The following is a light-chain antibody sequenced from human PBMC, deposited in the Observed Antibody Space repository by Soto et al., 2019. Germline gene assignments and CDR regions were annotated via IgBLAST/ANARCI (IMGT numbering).Light chain of an antibody. Sequence: QSALTQPASVSGSPGQSITSSCTRTSRDVVAYDYVSWYLQYPDKAPQLLIYDVDHRPSGVSSRFSGSKSGNTASLTISGLQAEDEGDYYCCSYADGSIYFFGTGTKLTVL. J-gene: IGLJ1*01. CDR3: CSYADGSIYF. V-gene: IGLV2-14*03. CDR1: SRDVVAYDY. CDR2: DVD.